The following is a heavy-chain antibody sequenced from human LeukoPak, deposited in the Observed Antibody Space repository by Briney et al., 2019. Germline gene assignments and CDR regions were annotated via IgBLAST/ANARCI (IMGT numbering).Heavy chain of an antibody. CDR3: ARAPGTTFDY. CDR1: GYSISSGYY. J-gene: IGHJ4*01. D-gene: IGHD4-17*01. CDR2: IYHSGST. Sequence: SETLSLTCTVSGYSISSGYYWGWIRQPPGKGLEWIGSIYHSGSTYYNPSLKSRVTISVDTSKNQFSLKLTSVTAADTAVYYCARAPGTTFDYWGHGNMVTVSS. V-gene: IGHV4-38-2*02.